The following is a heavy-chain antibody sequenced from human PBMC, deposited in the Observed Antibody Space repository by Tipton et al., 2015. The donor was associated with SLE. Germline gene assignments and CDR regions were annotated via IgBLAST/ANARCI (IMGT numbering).Heavy chain of an antibody. Sequence: SLRLSCAASGFTFSSYAMSWVRQAPGKGLVWVSRINSDGSSTSYADSVKGRFTISRDNGKNTLYLQMNSLRAEDTAVYYCARSSGTYDYWGQGTLVTVSS. CDR2: INSDGSST. CDR3: ARSSGTYDY. CDR1: GFTFSSYA. V-gene: IGHV3-74*01. D-gene: IGHD1-26*01. J-gene: IGHJ4*02.